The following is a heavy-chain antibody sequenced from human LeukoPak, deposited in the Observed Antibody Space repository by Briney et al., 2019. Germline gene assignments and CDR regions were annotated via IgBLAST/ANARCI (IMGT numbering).Heavy chain of an antibody. CDR3: ARGPMGYSSSSSFNYRYFMDV. CDR2: ISAFNGNS. V-gene: IGHV1-18*01. CDR1: GYTFTSYA. Sequence: ASVKVSCKASGYTFTSYAMNWVRQAPGQGLEWMGWISAFNGNSRSAQNLQDRLTMTTDTSTSTAYMELSSLISDDTAVYYCARGPMGYSSSSSFNYRYFMDVWGKGTTVTVSS. D-gene: IGHD6-6*01. J-gene: IGHJ6*04.